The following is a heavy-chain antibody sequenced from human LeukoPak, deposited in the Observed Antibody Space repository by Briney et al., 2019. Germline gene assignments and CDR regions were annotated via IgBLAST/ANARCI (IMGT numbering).Heavy chain of an antibody. CDR2: INHSGST. CDR1: GGSFSGYY. V-gene: IGHV4-34*01. D-gene: IGHD6-19*01. J-gene: IGHJ4*02. CDR3: ARHLSSSGWGYYFDY. Sequence: SETLSLTCAVYGGSFSGYYWSWIRQPPGKGLEWIGEINHSGSTNYNPSLKSRVTISVDTSKNQFSLKLSSVTAADTAVYYCARHLSSSGWGYYFDYWGPGTLVSVSS.